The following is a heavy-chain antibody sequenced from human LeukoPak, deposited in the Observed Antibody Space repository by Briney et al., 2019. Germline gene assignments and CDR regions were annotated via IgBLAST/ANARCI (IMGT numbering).Heavy chain of an antibody. Sequence: APVKVSCKASGYTFTSYYLHWVRQAPGQGLEWMGIINPSGGSTSYAQKFQGRVTMTRDTSTSTVYMELSSLRSEDTAVYYCARTLTLPNWFDPWGQGTLVTVS. V-gene: IGHV1-46*01. D-gene: IGHD2-21*02. J-gene: IGHJ5*02. CDR3: ARTLTLPNWFDP. CDR1: GYTFTSYY. CDR2: INPSGGST.